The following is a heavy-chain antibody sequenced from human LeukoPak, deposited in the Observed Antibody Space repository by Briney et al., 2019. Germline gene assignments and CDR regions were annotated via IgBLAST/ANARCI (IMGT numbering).Heavy chain of an antibody. D-gene: IGHD1-1*01. CDR3: ARPGHSYYYMDV. J-gene: IGHJ6*03. CDR2: FYYSWAT. CDR1: AGSIISSSYY. V-gene: IGHV4-39*07. Sequence: PSETLSLTCTGSAGSIISSSYYWGWLRQPPETLVERVGTFYYSWATYYSPSLQSPVTISADTSMNHSSLQSSSLTAAATAVSSCARPGHSYYYMDVWGKGTPVTVSS.